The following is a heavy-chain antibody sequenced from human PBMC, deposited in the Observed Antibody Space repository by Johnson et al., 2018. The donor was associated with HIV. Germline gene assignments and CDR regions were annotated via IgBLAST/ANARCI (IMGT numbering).Heavy chain of an antibody. V-gene: IGHV3-7*01. J-gene: IGHJ3*02. CDR1: GFTFDDYG. CDR3: ARDRRFGELFPGAFDI. Sequence: EVQLVESGGGVVRPGGSLRLSCAASGFTFDDYGMTWVRQAPGKGLEWVANIKQDGSEKYYVDSVKGRFTISRDNAKNSLYLQMNSLRAEDTAVYYCARDRRFGELFPGAFDIWGQGTMVTVSS. D-gene: IGHD3-10*01. CDR2: IKQDGSEK.